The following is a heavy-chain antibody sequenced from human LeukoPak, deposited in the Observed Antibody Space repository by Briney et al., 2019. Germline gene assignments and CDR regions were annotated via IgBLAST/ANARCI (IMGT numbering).Heavy chain of an antibody. CDR2: IIPIFGTV. V-gene: IGHV1-69*13. D-gene: IGHD6-13*01. Sequence: SVKVSCKASGGTFSSYAISWVRQAPGQGLEWMGGIIPIFGTVNYAQKFQGRVTITADESTSTAYMELSSLRSEDTAVYYCARSSSSWSQNYYYGMDVWGQGTTVTVSS. J-gene: IGHJ6*02. CDR1: GGTFSSYA. CDR3: ARSSSSWSQNYYYGMDV.